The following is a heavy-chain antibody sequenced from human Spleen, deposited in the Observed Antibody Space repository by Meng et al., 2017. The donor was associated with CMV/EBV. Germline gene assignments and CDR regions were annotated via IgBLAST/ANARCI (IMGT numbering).Heavy chain of an antibody. CDR1: GYSFTSYG. Sequence: ASVKVSCKASGYSFTSYGITWVRQAPGQGLEWMGWISPNSGGTNYAQKFQGRVTMTRDTSISTAYMELSRLRSDDTAVYYCARDQVLPATFFHNWFDPWGQGTLVTVSS. V-gene: IGHV1-2*02. D-gene: IGHD2-2*01. CDR2: ISPNSGGT. J-gene: IGHJ5*02. CDR3: ARDQVLPATFFHNWFDP.